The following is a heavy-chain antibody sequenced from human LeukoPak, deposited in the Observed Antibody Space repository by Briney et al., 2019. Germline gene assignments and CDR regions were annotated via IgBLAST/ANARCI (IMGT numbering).Heavy chain of an antibody. D-gene: IGHD2-15*01. CDR3: ASPVVVVATREVDY. Sequence: GGSLRLSCAASGFTFSSYAMSWVRQAPGKGLDWVSAISGSGGSTYYADSVKGRFTISRDNSKNTLYLQMNSLRAEDTAVYYCASPVVVVATREVDYWGQGTLVTVSS. V-gene: IGHV3-23*01. CDR1: GFTFSSYA. J-gene: IGHJ4*02. CDR2: ISGSGGST.